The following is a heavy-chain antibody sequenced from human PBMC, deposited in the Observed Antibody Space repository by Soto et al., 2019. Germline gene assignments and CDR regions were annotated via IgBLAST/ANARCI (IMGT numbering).Heavy chain of an antibody. J-gene: IGHJ4*02. D-gene: IGHD2-15*01. CDR3: VRTSLVVAAATREDY. CDR1: GFTFSSYW. CDR2: INSDGSNT. Sequence: GGSLRLSCAASGFTFSSYWMHWVRQAPGKGLVWVSRINSDGSNTSYAGSVKGRFTISRDNAKNTLYLQMNSLRAEDTAVYYCVRTSLVVAAATREDYWGQGTLVTVSS. V-gene: IGHV3-74*01.